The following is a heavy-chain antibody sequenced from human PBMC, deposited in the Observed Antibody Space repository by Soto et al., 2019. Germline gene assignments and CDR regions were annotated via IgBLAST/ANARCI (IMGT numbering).Heavy chain of an antibody. CDR3: ARDRHERITMVRGVIIYATNWFDP. J-gene: IGHJ5*02. Sequence: PSETLSLTCTVSGYSISSGYFWAWIRQPPGKGLEWIGNIVHGGTTHYNPSLKSRVSISVDTSKNQFSLKLSSVTAADTAVYYCARDRHERITMVRGVIIYATNWFDPWGQGTLVTVS. CDR2: IVHGGTT. V-gene: IGHV4-38-2*02. D-gene: IGHD3-10*01. CDR1: GYSISSGYF.